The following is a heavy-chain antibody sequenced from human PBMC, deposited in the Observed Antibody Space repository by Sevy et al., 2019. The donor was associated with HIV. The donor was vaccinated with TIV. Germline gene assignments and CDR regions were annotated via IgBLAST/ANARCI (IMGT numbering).Heavy chain of an antibody. CDR3: AKDHNLWSEGGFLHH. CDR2: ISYDGNNK. J-gene: IGHJ1*01. Sequence: GGSLRLSCAASGFTFSSYAIHWVRQTPGKGLEWVAVISYDGNNKYYADSVKDRFTVSRDNSKNTLYAQMNSLRAEDTAVYYCAKDHNLWSEGGFLHHWGQGTLVTVSS. D-gene: IGHD3-10*01. V-gene: IGHV3-30*18. CDR1: GFTFSSYA.